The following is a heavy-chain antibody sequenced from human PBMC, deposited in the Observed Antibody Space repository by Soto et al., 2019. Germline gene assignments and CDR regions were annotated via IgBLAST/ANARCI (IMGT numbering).Heavy chain of an antibody. J-gene: IGHJ5*02. V-gene: IGHV4-34*01. D-gene: IGHD6-13*01. CDR2: INHSGST. CDR3: ASTKPQQLVRWFDP. Sequence: PSETLSLTCAVYGGSLSGYYWSWIRQPPGKGLEWIGEINHSGSTNYNPSLKSRVTISVDTSKNQFSLKLSSVTAADTAVYYCASTKPQQLVRWFDPWGQGTLVTVSS. CDR1: GGSLSGYY.